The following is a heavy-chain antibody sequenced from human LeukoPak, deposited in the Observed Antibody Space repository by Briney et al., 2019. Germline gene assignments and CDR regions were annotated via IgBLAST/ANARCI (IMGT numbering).Heavy chain of an antibody. CDR2: INHSGST. V-gene: IGHV4-34*01. CDR3: ARGHLKSAMVREVLDWFDP. J-gene: IGHJ5*02. Sequence: SETLSLTCAVYGGSFSGYYWSWTRQPPGKGLEWIGEINHSGSTNYNPSLKSRVTISVDTSKNQFSLKLSSVTAADTAVYYCARGHLKSAMVREVLDWFDPWGQGTLVTVSS. D-gene: IGHD3-10*01. CDR1: GGSFSGYY.